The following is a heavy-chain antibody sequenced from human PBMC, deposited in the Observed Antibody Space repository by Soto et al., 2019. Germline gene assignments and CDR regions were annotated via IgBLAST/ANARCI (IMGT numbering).Heavy chain of an antibody. V-gene: IGHV3-48*01. CDR2: ISSTSNTI. Sequence: GGPLRLACGASGFTFTRYCPNQDRQAPGKGLEWVSYISSTSNTIYYADSVKGRFTISRDNAKNSLYLQMNSLRAEDTAVYYCARTFYGDYEVWFDPWGQGTLVTVSS. J-gene: IGHJ5*02. D-gene: IGHD4-17*01. CDR3: ARTFYGDYEVWFDP. CDR1: GFTFTRYC.